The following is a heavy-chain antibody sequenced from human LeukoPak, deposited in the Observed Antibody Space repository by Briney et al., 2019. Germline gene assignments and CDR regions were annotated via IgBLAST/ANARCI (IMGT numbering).Heavy chain of an antibody. CDR2: ITSDSSQI. Sequence: GGSLRLSCAASGFTFSIYSMNWVRQAPGKGLEWVSSITSDSSQIYYADSVKGRFAISRDNDKNSLYLQVNSLRAVDTAVYYCARDWGMTVADPNFDYWGQGTLVTVSA. CDR1: GFTFSIYS. CDR3: ARDWGMTVADPNFDY. V-gene: IGHV3-21*06. D-gene: IGHD6-19*01. J-gene: IGHJ4*02.